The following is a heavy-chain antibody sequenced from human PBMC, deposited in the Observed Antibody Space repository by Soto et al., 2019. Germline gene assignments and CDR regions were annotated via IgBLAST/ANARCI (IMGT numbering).Heavy chain of an antibody. J-gene: IGHJ6*02. Sequence: PGGSLRLSCAASGFTFSSYAIHWVRQAPGKGLEWVAFISYAGSNRYYADSVKGRFTISRDNSKNTLYLQMNSLRVEDTAVYFCARDSYCSGGSCYSSYYYYGMDVWGQGTTVTVSS. CDR3: ARDSYCSGGSCYSSYYYYGMDV. CDR2: ISYAGSNR. D-gene: IGHD2-15*01. V-gene: IGHV3-30-3*01. CDR1: GFTFSSYA.